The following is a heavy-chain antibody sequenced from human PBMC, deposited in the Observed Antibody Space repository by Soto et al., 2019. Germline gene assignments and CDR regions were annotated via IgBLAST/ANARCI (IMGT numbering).Heavy chain of an antibody. CDR2: IIPILGIA. D-gene: IGHD4-4*01. CDR1: GGTFSSYA. CDR3: ARASSYNAHFDY. V-gene: IGHV1-69*04. J-gene: IGHJ4*02. Sequence: ASVKVSCKASGGTFSSYAISWVRQAPGQGLEWMGRIIPILGIANYAQKFQGRVTITADKSTSTAYMELSSLRSEDTAVYYCARASSYNAHFDYWGQGTLVTVSS.